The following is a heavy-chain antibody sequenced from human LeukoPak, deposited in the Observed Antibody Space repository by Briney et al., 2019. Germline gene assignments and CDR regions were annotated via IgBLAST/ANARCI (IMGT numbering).Heavy chain of an antibody. CDR1: GFTFSSYA. J-gene: IGHJ4*02. CDR2: ISYDGSNK. CDR3: ARDYDY. V-gene: IGHV3-30*04. Sequence: GGSLTLSCAASGFTFSSYAMHGVRQAPGKGLEGVAVISYDGSNKYYADSVKGRFTISRDNSKNTRYLQMNSLRAEDTAVYYCARDYDYWGQGTLVTVSS.